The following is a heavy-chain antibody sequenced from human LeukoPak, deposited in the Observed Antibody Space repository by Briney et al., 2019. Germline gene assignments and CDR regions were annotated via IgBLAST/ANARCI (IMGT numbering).Heavy chain of an antibody. J-gene: IGHJ6*02. CDR3: ARDYPVPRGLWFGESDYGMDV. CDR2: ISSSSSTI. D-gene: IGHD3-10*01. V-gene: IGHV3-48*01. Sequence: PGGSLRLSCAASGFTFSSYSMNWVRQAPGKGREWGSYISSSSSTIYYADSVKGRFTISRDNAKNSLYLQMNSLRAEDTAVYYCARDYPVPRGLWFGESDYGMDVWGQGTTVTVSS. CDR1: GFTFSSYS.